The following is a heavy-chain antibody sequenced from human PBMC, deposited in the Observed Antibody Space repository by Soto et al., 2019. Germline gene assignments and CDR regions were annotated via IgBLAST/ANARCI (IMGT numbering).Heavy chain of an antibody. J-gene: IGHJ6*03. D-gene: IGHD3-22*01. CDR2: IYYSGST. CDR3: ARRSPGYYANPNYYYYYYMDV. V-gene: IGHV4-39*01. CDR1: GGSISSSSYY. Sequence: SETLSLTCTVSGGSISSSSYYWGWIRQPPGKGLEWIGSIYYSGSTYYNPSLKSRVTISVDTSKNQFSLKLSSVTAADTAVYYCARRSPGYYANPNYYYYYYMDVWGKGTTVTVSS.